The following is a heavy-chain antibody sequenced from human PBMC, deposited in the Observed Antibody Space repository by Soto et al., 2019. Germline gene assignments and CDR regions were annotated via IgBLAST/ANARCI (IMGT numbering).Heavy chain of an antibody. Sequence: GGSLRLSCAASGFTFSSYAMSWVRQAPGKGLEWVSAISGSGGSTYYADSVKGRFTISRDNSKNTLYLQMNSLRAEDTAVYYCSGGIAAAGTLHYYYMDVWGKGTTVTVSS. CDR1: GFTFSSYA. D-gene: IGHD6-13*01. V-gene: IGHV3-23*01. J-gene: IGHJ6*03. CDR3: SGGIAAAGTLHYYYMDV. CDR2: ISGSGGST.